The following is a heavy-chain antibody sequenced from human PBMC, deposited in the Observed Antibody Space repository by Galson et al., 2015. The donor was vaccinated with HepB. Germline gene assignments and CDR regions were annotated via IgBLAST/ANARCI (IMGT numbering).Heavy chain of an antibody. CDR2: IDPNGGST. J-gene: IGHJ2*01. CDR3: ARDGSADGYNARKYWYFDL. CDR1: GYTFTSYY. Sequence: SVKVSCKASGYTFTSYYMQWVRQAPGQGLEWMGLIDPNGGSTNYAQKFQGRVTMTGDTSTSTVYMELSSLRSEDTAVYYCARDGSADGYNARKYWYFDLWGRGTLVTVSS. V-gene: IGHV1-46*01. D-gene: IGHD5-24*01.